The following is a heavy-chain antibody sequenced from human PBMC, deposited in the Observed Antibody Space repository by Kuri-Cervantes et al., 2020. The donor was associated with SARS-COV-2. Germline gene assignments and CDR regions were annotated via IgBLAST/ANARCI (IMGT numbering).Heavy chain of an antibody. V-gene: IGHV3-21*04. J-gene: IGHJ3*02. Sequence: GGSLRLSCAASGFTVSSNYMSWVRQAPGKGMEWVSSISSSSSYIYYADSVKGRFTISRDNAKNSLYLQMSSLRAEDTAVYYCARVGDGVRAFDIWCQG. CDR2: ISSSSSYI. D-gene: IGHD5-24*01. CDR1: GFTVSSNY. CDR3: ARVGDGVRAFDI.